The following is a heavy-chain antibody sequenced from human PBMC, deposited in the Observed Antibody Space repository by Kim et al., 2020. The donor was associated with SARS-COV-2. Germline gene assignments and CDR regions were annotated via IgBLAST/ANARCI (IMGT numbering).Heavy chain of an antibody. J-gene: IGHJ4*02. CDR3: ARERVVGATRGLDY. Sequence: NPSLKSRVTISVDTSKNQFSLKLSSVTAADTAVYYCARERVVGATRGLDYWGQGTLVTVSS. V-gene: IGHV4-59*01. D-gene: IGHD1-26*01.